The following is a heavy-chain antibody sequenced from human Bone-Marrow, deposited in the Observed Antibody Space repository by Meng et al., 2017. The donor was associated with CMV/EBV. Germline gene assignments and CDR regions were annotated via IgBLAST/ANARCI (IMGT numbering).Heavy chain of an antibody. D-gene: IGHD6-13*01. Sequence: GESLKISCAASGFTFSDYYMSWIRQAPGKGLEWVSYISSSGSTIYYADSVKGRFTISRDNAKNSLYLQMNSLRAEDTAVYYCARGRIVAAGPYNWFDPWGQGTLVTVSS. CDR1: GFTFSDYY. CDR3: ARGRIVAAGPYNWFDP. J-gene: IGHJ5*02. V-gene: IGHV3-11*01. CDR2: ISSSGSTI.